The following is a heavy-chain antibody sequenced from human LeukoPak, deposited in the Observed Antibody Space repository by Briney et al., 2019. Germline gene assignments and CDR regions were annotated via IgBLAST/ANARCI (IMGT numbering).Heavy chain of an antibody. CDR3: ARGYGSGSNWFDP. J-gene: IGHJ5*02. V-gene: IGHV4-4*07. CDR1: GGSISTYY. D-gene: IGHD3-10*01. CDR2: IYSSGST. Sequence: SETLSLTCTVSGGSISTYYWSWIRQPAGKDLEWIGHIYSSGSTNYNPSLKSRVTMSVDTPKNQLSLKLTSVTAADTAVYYCARGYGSGSNWFDPWGQGTLVTVSS.